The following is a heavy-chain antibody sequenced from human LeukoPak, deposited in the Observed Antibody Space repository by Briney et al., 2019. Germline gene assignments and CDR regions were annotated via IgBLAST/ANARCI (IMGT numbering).Heavy chain of an antibody. D-gene: IGHD6-13*01. CDR3: ARELYSSSLDY. CDR1: GFTFIDHY. J-gene: IGHJ4*02. CDR2: IKPDGSEK. V-gene: IGHV3-7*01. Sequence: TGGSLRLSCSASGFTFIDHYMSLVRQALGKGLECVAKIKPDGSEKYYVDSVKGRFTISRDNSKNSLYLQLNSLRAEDTAVYYCARELYSSSLDYWGQGTLVTVSS.